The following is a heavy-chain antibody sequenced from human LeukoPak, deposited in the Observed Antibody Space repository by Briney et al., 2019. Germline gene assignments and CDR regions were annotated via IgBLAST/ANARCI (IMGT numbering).Heavy chain of an antibody. J-gene: IGHJ1*01. V-gene: IGHV3-48*03. D-gene: IGHD6-19*01. CDR2: ISSSGSTI. CDR1: GFTFSNYE. Sequence: PGGSLRPSCAAPGFTFSNYEMNWVRQAPGKGLEWVSYISSSGSTIYYADSVKGRFTISRDNAKNSLYLQMNSLRAEDTALYYCARAYSSGLLWGQGTLVTVSS. CDR3: ARAYSSGLL.